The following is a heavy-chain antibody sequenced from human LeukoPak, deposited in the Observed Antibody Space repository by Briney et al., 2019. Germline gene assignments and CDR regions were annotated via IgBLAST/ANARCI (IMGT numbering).Heavy chain of an antibody. CDR3: ARDFADYGDFDY. V-gene: IGHV3-48*01. J-gene: IGHJ4*02. D-gene: IGHD4-17*01. CDR2: IVTSSDII. Sequence: GGSLRLSCAASGFAFNTYTMNWFRQAPGKGLEWISYIVTSSDIIYYADSVMGRFTISRDNVKNSLYLQMNSLRGDDAAVYYCARDFADYGDFDYWGQGTLVTVSS. CDR1: GFAFNTYT.